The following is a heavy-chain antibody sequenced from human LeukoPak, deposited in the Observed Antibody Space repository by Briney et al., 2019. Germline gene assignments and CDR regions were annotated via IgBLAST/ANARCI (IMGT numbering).Heavy chain of an antibody. D-gene: IGHD2-2*01. J-gene: IGHJ4*02. CDR3: ARDRDIVVVPADRGPFDY. Sequence: SETLSLTCTVSGGSISSSSYYWGWIRQPPGKGLEWIGSIYYSGNTYYNPSLKSRVTISVDTSKNQFSLKLSSVTAADTAVYYCARDRDIVVVPADRGPFDYWGQGTLVTVSS. V-gene: IGHV4-39*07. CDR2: IYYSGNT. CDR1: GGSISSSSYY.